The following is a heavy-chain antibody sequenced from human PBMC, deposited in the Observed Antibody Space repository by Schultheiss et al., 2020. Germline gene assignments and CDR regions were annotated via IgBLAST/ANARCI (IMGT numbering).Heavy chain of an antibody. CDR1: GFTFGDYA. D-gene: IGHD3-10*01. V-gene: IGHV3-49*03. CDR3: TRGVWWFGELLSVYYYYGMDV. CDR2: IRSKAYGGTT. J-gene: IGHJ6*02. Sequence: GSLRLSCTASGFTFGDYAMSWFRQAPGKGLEWVGFIRSKAYGGTTEYAASVKGRFTISRDDSKSIAYLQMNSLKTEDTAVYYCTRGVWWFGELLSVYYYYGMDVWGQGTTVT.